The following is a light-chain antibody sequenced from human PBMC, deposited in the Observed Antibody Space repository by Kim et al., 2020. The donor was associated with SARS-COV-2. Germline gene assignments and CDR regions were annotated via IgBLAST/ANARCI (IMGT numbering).Light chain of an antibody. CDR3: QQTYNTPLT. J-gene: IGKJ4*01. V-gene: IGKV1-39*01. Sequence: DIQMTQSPSSLSASVGDRVTITCRASQTISSYLNWYQQKPGKAPKLLIYAASSLQSGVPSRFSGSGSGTDFTLTISTLQPEDFATYSCQQTYNTPLTFGGGTKVEIK. CDR2: AAS. CDR1: QTISSY.